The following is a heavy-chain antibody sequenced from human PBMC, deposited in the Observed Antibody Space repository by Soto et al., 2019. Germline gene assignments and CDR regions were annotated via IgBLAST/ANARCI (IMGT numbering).Heavy chain of an antibody. CDR1: GFTFSSYA. CDR3: AKDFSAYSSSLFDY. Sequence: GGSLRLSCAASGFTFSSYAMSWVRQAPGKGLEWVSVISDSGGSTYYADSVKGRFTISRDNSKNTLYLQMYSLRAEDTAVYYCAKDFSAYSSSLFDYWGQGTLVTVSS. J-gene: IGHJ4*02. D-gene: IGHD6-6*01. V-gene: IGHV3-23*01. CDR2: ISDSGGST.